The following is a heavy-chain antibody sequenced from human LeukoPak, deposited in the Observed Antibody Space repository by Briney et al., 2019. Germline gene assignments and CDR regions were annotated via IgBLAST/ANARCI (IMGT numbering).Heavy chain of an antibody. D-gene: IGHD5-18*01. CDR2: ISWNSGSI. V-gene: IGHV3-9*01. Sequence: GGSLRLPCAASGFTFDDYAMHWVRQAPGKGLEWVSGISWNSGSIGYADSVKGRFTISRDNAKNSLYLQMNSLRAEDTALYYCAKVQGYSYGFFDYWGQGTLVTVSS. CDR1: GFTFDDYA. CDR3: AKVQGYSYGFFDY. J-gene: IGHJ4*02.